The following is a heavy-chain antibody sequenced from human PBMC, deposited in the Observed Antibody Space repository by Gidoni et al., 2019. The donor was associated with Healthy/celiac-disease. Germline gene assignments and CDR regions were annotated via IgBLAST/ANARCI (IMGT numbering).Heavy chain of an antibody. CDR2: ISWNSGSI. CDR3: AKDRVDGGNDSLDY. CDR1: GFTFDDYA. V-gene: IGHV3-9*01. D-gene: IGHD5-12*01. Sequence: EVQLVESGGGLVQPGRSLRLSCAASGFTFDDYAMHWVRQAPGKGLEWVSGISWNSGSIGYADSVKGRFTISRDNAKNSLYLQMNSLRAEDTALYYCAKDRVDGGNDSLDYWGQGTLVTVSS. J-gene: IGHJ4*02.